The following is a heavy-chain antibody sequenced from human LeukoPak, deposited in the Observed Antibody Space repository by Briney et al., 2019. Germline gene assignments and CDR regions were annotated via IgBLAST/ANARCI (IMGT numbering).Heavy chain of an antibody. Sequence: GASVKVSCKASGYTFTSYGISWVRQAPGQGLERMGWISAYSGNTNYAQKLQGRVTMTTDTSTSTAYMELRSLRSDDTAVYYCARQYYYDSSGYYRDFDYWGQGTLVTVSS. CDR3: ARQYYYDSSGYYRDFDY. CDR2: ISAYSGNT. CDR1: GYTFTSYG. D-gene: IGHD3-22*01. V-gene: IGHV1-18*01. J-gene: IGHJ4*02.